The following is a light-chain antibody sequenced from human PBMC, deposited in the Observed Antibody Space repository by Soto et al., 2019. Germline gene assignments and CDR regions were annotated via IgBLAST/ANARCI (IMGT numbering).Light chain of an antibody. CDR2: GAS. CDR1: QSVSSN. CDR3: QQSFTTPALT. J-gene: IGKJ4*01. Sequence: EIVMTQSPATLPVSPGERATLSCRASQSVSSNLAWYQQKPGQAPRFLIYGASTRATGIPARFSGSGSGTEFTLTISSLQSEDFGTYYCQQSFTTPALTFGGGTKLEIK. V-gene: IGKV3-15*01.